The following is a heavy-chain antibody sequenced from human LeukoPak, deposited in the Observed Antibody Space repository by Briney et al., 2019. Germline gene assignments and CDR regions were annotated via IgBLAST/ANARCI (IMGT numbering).Heavy chain of an antibody. Sequence: GGSLRLSCAASGFTFDDYAMHWVRQAPGKGLEWVSGISWNSGSIGYADTVKGRFTISRDNAKNSLYLQMNSLRAEDTALYYCAKGYGSGSYYNYLAFDYWGQGTLVTVSS. CDR3: AKGYGSGSYYNYLAFDY. D-gene: IGHD3-10*01. V-gene: IGHV3-9*01. CDR2: ISWNSGSI. J-gene: IGHJ4*02. CDR1: GFTFDDYA.